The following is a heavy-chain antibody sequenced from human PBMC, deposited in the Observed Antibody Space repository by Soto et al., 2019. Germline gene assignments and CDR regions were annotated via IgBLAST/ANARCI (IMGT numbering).Heavy chain of an antibody. J-gene: IGHJ5*02. CDR2: LIPMTGTP. Sequence: QVQLVQSGAEVKTPGSSVEVSCKASGGIFSSFSITWVRQFPGHGLEWMGGLIPMTGTPNYAEKFQGRLTGSAEDSTRKAFLVLSRVESQDTAVYNCARGPVLPGACYWLDHCGKGTVFIVSS. D-gene: IGHD2-2*01. V-gene: IGHV1-69*01. CDR3: ARGPVLPGACYWLDH. CDR1: GGIFSSFS.